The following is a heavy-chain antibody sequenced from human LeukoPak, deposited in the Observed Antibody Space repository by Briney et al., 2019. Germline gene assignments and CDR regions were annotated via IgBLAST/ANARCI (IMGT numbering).Heavy chain of an antibody. Sequence: SETLSLTCAVYGGSFNGYYWTWIRQPPGKGLEWIGEINRGGDTNYNPSLKSRVSISVDTSKNQFSLKLSSVTAADTAVYYCARGRWSGNSKWHFQHWGQGTLVTVSS. D-gene: IGHD4-23*01. CDR3: ARGRWSGNSKWHFQH. J-gene: IGHJ1*01. V-gene: IGHV4-34*01. CDR1: GGSFNGYY. CDR2: INRGGDT.